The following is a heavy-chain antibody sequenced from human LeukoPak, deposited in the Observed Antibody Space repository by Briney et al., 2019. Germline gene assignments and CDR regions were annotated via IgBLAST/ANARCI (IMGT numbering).Heavy chain of an antibody. CDR2: ISSSGSTI. Sequence: GGSLRLSCAASGFTFSSYGMHWVRQAPGKGLEWVTYISSSGSTIYYADSVKGRFTISRDNAKNSLFLQMNSLRAEDTAVYYCARGAEGIAASDSKFDYWGQGTLVTVSS. CDR3: ARGAEGIAASDSKFDY. D-gene: IGHD6-13*01. J-gene: IGHJ4*02. CDR1: GFTFSSYG. V-gene: IGHV3-48*04.